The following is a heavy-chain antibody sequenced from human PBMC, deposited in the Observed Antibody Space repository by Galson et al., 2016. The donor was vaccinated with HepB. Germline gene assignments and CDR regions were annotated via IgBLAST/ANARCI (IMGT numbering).Heavy chain of an antibody. V-gene: IGHV3-9*02. D-gene: IGHD3-10*01. CDR1: GFTSDGYA. CDR2: ISWNSGII. Sequence: SLRLSCAASGFTSDGYALHWVRQAPGKGLEWVSRISWNSGIIRYADSVKGRFTISRDNAKNSLYLQMNSLRPEDTASYYCVKDNPVGWFGDEDWYFDLWGRGTLVTVSS. CDR3: VKDNPVGWFGDEDWYFDL. J-gene: IGHJ2*01.